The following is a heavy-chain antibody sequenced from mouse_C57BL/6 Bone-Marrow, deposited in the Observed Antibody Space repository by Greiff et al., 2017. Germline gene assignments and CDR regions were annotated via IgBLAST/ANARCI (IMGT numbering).Heavy chain of an antibody. D-gene: IGHD1-1*01. CDR3: ARIGDYRYSGSSPAWFAY. CDR1: GFSLSTFGMG. J-gene: IGHJ3*01. Sequence: QVTLKESGPGILQPSQTLSLTCSFSGFSLSTFGMGVGWIRQPSGKGLVGLAHIWWGDAKYYDPALKSRLTIAKDTSKNQVFLNIANVDTADTATYDVARIGDYRYSGSSPAWFAYWGQGTLVTVSA. V-gene: IGHV8-8*01. CDR2: IWWGDAK.